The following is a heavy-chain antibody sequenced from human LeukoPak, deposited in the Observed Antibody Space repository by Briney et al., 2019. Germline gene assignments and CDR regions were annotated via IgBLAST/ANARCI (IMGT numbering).Heavy chain of an antibody. V-gene: IGHV4-59*01. Sequence: SETLSLTCTVSGGSISSYYWSWLRRPPGGGLEWFGYIYYSGCTNYNPSLKSRVTISVDTSKNQFSLKLSSVTAADTAVYYCARGAAGGYCSSTSCYNWFDPWGQGTLVTVSS. CDR2: IYYSGCT. CDR3: ARGAAGGYCSSTSCYNWFDP. D-gene: IGHD2-2*01. J-gene: IGHJ5*02. CDR1: GGSISSYY.